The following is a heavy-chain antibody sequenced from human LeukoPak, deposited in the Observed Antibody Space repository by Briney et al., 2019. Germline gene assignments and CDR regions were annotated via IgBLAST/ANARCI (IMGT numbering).Heavy chain of an antibody. CDR3: ARDDYVWGSYRPFDY. V-gene: IGHV4-59*12. CDR1: GGSFSSYY. Sequence: PSETLSLTCTVSGGSFSSYYWSWIRQPPGKGLEWIGYIYYSGSTNYNPSLKSRVTISVDTSKNQFSLKLSSVTAADTAVYYCARDDYVWGSYRPFDYWGQGTLVTVSS. J-gene: IGHJ4*02. CDR2: IYYSGST. D-gene: IGHD3-16*02.